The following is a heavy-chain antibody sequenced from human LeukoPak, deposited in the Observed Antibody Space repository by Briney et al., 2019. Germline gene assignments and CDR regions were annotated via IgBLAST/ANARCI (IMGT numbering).Heavy chain of an antibody. Sequence: SETLSLTCTVSGGFISGHYWSWIRQPPGKGLEWIGYIFYTWSTDYNPSLRSRITMSVDTSKNQFSLRLTSVTAADTAVYYCARQNPAVGGQGLDYWGQGILVTVFS. CDR1: GGFISGHY. CDR3: ARQNPAVGGQGLDY. CDR2: IFYTWST. D-gene: IGHD6-13*01. V-gene: IGHV4-59*08. J-gene: IGHJ4*02.